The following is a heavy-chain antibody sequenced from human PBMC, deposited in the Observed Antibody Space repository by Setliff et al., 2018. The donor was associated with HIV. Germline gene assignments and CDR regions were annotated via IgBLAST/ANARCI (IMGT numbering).Heavy chain of an antibody. D-gene: IGHD2-2*01. J-gene: IGHJ6*03. CDR1: GGTFSGHY. V-gene: IGHV4-34*01. Sequence: LSLTCAVYGGTFSGHYWTWMRQSPEKGLEWIGELNHSGGTNYNPSLKSRVTISADASKNQFSLALTSVTAADTGVYFCAREGSSRVPVRGYYYYYYMDVWAKGTAVTVSS. CDR2: LNHSGGT. CDR3: AREGSSRVPVRGYYYYYYMDV.